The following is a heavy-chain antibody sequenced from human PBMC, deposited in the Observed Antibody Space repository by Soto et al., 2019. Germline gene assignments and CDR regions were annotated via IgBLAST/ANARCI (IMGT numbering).Heavy chain of an antibody. CDR1: GFTFSSCT. CDR3: ARDSPLGYTNYRFWDD. D-gene: IGHD4-4*01. CDR2: ISSSSSYI. V-gene: IGHV3-21*06. Sequence: GGSLRLSCAASGFTFSSCTMDWVRQAPGKGLEWVSSISSSSSYIYYADSVKGRFTISRDNAKNSLYLQLNSLRAEDTAVYYCARDSPLGYTNYRFWDDWGQGTLVTVSS. J-gene: IGHJ4*02.